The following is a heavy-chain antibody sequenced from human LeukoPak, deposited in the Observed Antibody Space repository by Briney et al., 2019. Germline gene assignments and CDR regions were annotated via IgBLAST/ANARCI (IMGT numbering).Heavy chain of an antibody. V-gene: IGHV1-46*01. CDR1: GGTFSSYA. CDR2: INPSGGST. CDR3: ATEIGYSYANDY. D-gene: IGHD5-18*01. Sequence: ASVKVSCKASGGTFSSYAISWVRQAPGQGLEWMGIINPSGGSTSYAQKFQGRVTMTRDTSTSTVYMELSSLRSEDTAVYYCATEIGYSYANDYWGQGTLVTVSS. J-gene: IGHJ4*02.